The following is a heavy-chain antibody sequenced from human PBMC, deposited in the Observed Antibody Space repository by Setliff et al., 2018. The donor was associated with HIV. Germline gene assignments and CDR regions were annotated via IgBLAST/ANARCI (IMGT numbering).Heavy chain of an antibody. CDR1: GDFFSSDYY. CDR2: IHYSGST. J-gene: IGHJ1*01. Sequence: PSETLSLTCTVSGDFFSSDYYWGWIRQSPGKGLEWIGSIHYSGSTNYNPSLKSRVSISIDASKNHFSLNLTSVTAADTAVYYCARYSSGWYAHFWGQGTLVTVSS. CDR3: ARYSSGWYAHF. V-gene: IGHV4-38-2*02. D-gene: IGHD6-19*01.